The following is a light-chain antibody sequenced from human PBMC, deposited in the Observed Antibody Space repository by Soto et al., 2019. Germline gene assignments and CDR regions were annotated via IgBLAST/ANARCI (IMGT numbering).Light chain of an antibody. CDR3: LQDYNYPLT. V-gene: IGKV1-12*01. CDR1: QGINRW. CDR2: DAS. J-gene: IGKJ4*01. Sequence: DIQMTQSPSSVSASVGDRVTITCRASQGINRWLAWYQQKLGKAPKLLIYDASSLESGVPSRFSGSGSGTEFTLTISSLQPDDFATYYCLQDYNYPLTFGGGTKVDIK.